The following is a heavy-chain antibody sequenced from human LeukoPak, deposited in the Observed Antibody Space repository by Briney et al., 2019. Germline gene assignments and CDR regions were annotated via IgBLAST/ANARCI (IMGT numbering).Heavy chain of an antibody. CDR1: GFTVSSNY. CDR2: IYSGGST. J-gene: IGHJ3*02. D-gene: IGHD3-22*01. Sequence: GGSLRLSCAASGFTVSSNYMSWVRQAPGKGLEWVSVIYSGGSTYYADSVKGRFTISRDNSKNTLYLQMSSLRAEDTAVYYCARGDDSSGYDAFDIWGQGTMVTVSS. V-gene: IGHV3-53*01. CDR3: ARGDDSSGYDAFDI.